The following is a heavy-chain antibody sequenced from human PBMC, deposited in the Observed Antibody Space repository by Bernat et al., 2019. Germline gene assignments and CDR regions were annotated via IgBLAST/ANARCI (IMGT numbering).Heavy chain of an antibody. CDR1: GFTFSDYY. V-gene: IGHV3-11*05. CDR3: ARARNIMITFGGVML. Sequence: QVQLVESGGGLVKPGGSLRLSCAASGFTFSDYYMSWIRQAPGKGMEGVSYISSSSSYTNYADSVKGRFTISRDNAKNSLYLQMNSLRAEDTAVYYCARARNIMITFGGVMLWGQGTLVTVSS. D-gene: IGHD3-16*01. CDR2: ISSSSSYT. J-gene: IGHJ4*02.